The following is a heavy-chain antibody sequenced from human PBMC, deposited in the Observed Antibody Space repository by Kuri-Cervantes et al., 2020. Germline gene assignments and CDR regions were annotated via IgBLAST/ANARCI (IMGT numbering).Heavy chain of an antibody. CDR1: GYTFTGYY. D-gene: IGHD4/OR15-4a*01. Sequence: ASVKVSCKASGYTFTGYYMHWVRQAPGQGLEWMGWINPNSGGANYAQKFQGRVTMTRDTSISTAYMELSGLRSDDTAVYYCARGGHGSRLYYFDYWGQGTLVTVSS. J-gene: IGHJ4*02. V-gene: IGHV1-2*02. CDR3: ARGGHGSRLYYFDY. CDR2: INPNSGGA.